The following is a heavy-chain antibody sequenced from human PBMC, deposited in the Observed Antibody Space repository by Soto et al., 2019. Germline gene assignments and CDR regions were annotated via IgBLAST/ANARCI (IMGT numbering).Heavy chain of an antibody. J-gene: IGHJ6*02. V-gene: IGHV5-51*01. CDR2: IYPSDSDT. D-gene: IGHD7-27*01. Sequence: GESLKISCQGFGFSFTNYWIAWVRQMPDKGLEWLGIIYPSDSDTKYSPSFQGQATISVDKSISTAYLQWSSLKASDTAVYYCAKGLFLTSYGMGVWGQGTSVTVSS. CDR3: AKGLFLTSYGMGV. CDR1: GFSFTNYW.